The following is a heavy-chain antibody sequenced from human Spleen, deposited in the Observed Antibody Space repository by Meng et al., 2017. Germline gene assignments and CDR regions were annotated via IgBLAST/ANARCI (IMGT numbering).Heavy chain of an antibody. Sequence: GESLKISCAASGFTFSSYGMHWVRQAPGKGPEWVAIIWYDGTYKYNADAMKGRFTISRDNAKNSLHLQMNSLRDEDTAVYYCARDRGYWTFDIWGQGTKVTVSS. J-gene: IGHJ3*02. CDR2: IWYDGTYK. CDR1: GFTFSSYG. D-gene: IGHD5-12*01. CDR3: ARDRGYWTFDI. V-gene: IGHV3-33*01.